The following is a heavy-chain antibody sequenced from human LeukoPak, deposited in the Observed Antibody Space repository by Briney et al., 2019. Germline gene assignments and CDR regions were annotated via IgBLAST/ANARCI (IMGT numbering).Heavy chain of an antibody. J-gene: IGHJ4*02. CDR2: MNPRSGNT. V-gene: IGHV1-8*01. CDR1: GYTFTNHD. D-gene: IGHD2-15*01. CDR3: AREGEAATDY. Sequence: ASVKVSCKASGYTFTNHDINWVRQASGQGLEWMGWMNPRSGNTGYLQKFQGRVTMTRNTSISTAYMELSSLRSEDTAVYYCAREGEAATDYWGQGTLVTVSS.